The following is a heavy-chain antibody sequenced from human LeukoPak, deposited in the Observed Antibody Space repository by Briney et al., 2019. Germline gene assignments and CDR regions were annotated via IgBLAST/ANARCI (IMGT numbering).Heavy chain of an antibody. Sequence: GESLKISCKASGYTFTSYYMHWVRQAPGQGLEWMGIINPSGGSTSYAQKFQGRVTMTRDMSTSTVYMELSSLRSEDTAVYYCARVGPLTPVDYYDSSGYYYFDYWGQGTLVTVSS. V-gene: IGHV1-46*01. CDR1: GYTFTSYY. J-gene: IGHJ4*02. D-gene: IGHD3-22*01. CDR3: ARVGPLTPVDYYDSSGYYYFDY. CDR2: INPSGGST.